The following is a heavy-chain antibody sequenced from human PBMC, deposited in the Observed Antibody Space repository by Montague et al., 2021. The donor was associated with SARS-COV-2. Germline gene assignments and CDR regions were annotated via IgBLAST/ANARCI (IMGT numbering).Heavy chain of an antibody. CDR3: ARDFDDYGDSPGAFDI. D-gene: IGHD4-17*01. CDR1: GFTFSSYA. CDR2: ISYDGSNK. Sequence: SLSLSCAASGFTFSSYAMHWVRQAPGKGLEWVAVISYDGSNKYYADSVKGRFTISRDNSKNTLYLQMNSLRAEDTAVYYCARDFDDYGDSPGAFDIWGQGTMVTVSS. V-gene: IGHV3-30-3*01. J-gene: IGHJ3*02.